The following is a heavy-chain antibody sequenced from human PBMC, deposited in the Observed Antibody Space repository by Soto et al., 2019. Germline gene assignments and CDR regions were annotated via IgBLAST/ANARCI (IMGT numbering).Heavy chain of an antibody. CDR3: ARGDSSGYFDY. CDR1: GGSVSSGSYY. CDR2: IYYSGST. Sequence: VQLQESGPGLVKPSETLSLTCTVSGGSVSSGSYYWSWIRQPPGKGLEWIGYIYYSGSTNYNPSLKSRVTISVDTSKNQFSLKLSSVTAADTAVYYCARGDSSGYFDYWGQGTLVTVSS. J-gene: IGHJ4*02. D-gene: IGHD6-19*01. V-gene: IGHV4-61*01.